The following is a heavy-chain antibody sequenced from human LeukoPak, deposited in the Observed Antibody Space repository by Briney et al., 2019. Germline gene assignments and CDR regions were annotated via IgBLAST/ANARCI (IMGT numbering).Heavy chain of an antibody. Sequence: SETLSLTCTVSGGSVSNYYWSWIRQPPGKGLEWIGYIHYSGSTYYNPSLTSRVTISIDTSKNQLSLRLSSVTAADTAVYYCAREGSRDFWSGPVYYFDYWGQGTLVTVSS. D-gene: IGHD3-3*01. J-gene: IGHJ4*02. CDR3: AREGSRDFWSGPVYYFDY. CDR1: GGSVSNYY. CDR2: IHYSGST. V-gene: IGHV4-59*02.